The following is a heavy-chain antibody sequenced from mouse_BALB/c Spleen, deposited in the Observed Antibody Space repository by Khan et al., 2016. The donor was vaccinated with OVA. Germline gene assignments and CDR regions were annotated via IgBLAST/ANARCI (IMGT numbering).Heavy chain of an antibody. Sequence: QVQLKESGAELVRPGASVKLSCKTSGYIFTSYWIHWVNQRSGQGLEWIARIYPGTDNTYYNEKLKDKATLTADKSSSTAYMQLSSLKSEDSAVYFCARGEALYYFDYWGQGTTLTVSS. CDR2: IYPGTDNT. CDR1: GYIFTSYW. V-gene: IGHV1-76*01. CDR3: ARGEALYYFDY. J-gene: IGHJ2*01. D-gene: IGHD3-2*02.